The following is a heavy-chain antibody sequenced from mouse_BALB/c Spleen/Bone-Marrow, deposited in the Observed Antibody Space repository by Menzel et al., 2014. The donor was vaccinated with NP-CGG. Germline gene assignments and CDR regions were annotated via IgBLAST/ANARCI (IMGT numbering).Heavy chain of an antibody. CDR2: IYPGSGST. CDR3: ASGVTTGWFVY. Sequence: VHLVESGAELVRPGASVKLSCKTSGYIFTSYWIHWVKQRSGQGLEWIARIYPGSGSTYYNEKFEGKATLTADKSSXTAYMQLSSLKSEDSAVYFCASGVTTGWFVYWGQGTLVTVSA. D-gene: IGHD2-2*01. V-gene: IGHV1-76*01. CDR1: GYIFTSYW. J-gene: IGHJ3*01.